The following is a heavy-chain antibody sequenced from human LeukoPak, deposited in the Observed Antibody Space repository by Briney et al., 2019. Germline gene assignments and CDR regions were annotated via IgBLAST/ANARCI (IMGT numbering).Heavy chain of an antibody. CDR2: ISGSGGNT. J-gene: IGHJ4*02. Sequence: GGSLRLSCAASGFTFSSYAMSWVRQAPGKGLDWVSAISGSGGNTYYADSVKGRFTISRDNSKNTLYLQMNSLRAEDTAVYYCAKRYYDDSGWFDYWGQGTLVTVSS. V-gene: IGHV3-23*01. CDR3: AKRYYDDSGWFDY. D-gene: IGHD3-22*01. CDR1: GFTFSSYA.